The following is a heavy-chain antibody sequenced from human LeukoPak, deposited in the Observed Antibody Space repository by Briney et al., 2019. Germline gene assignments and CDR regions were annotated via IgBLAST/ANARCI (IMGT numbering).Heavy chain of an antibody. CDR1: GFTFSSSW. V-gene: IGHV3-7*03. CDR2: IKEDGREK. Sequence: GGSLRLSCATSGFTFSSSWMSWVRQAPGKGLECVANIKEDGREKYYVDSVKGRFTISRDNSKNTLYLQMNSLRAEDTAVYYCAKLFAIFGAGNWFDPWGQGTLVTVSS. J-gene: IGHJ5*02. CDR3: AKLFAIFGAGNWFDP. D-gene: IGHD3-3*01.